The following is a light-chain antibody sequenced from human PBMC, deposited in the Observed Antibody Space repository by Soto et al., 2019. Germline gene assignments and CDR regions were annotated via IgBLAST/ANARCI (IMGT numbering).Light chain of an antibody. V-gene: IGLV2-14*01. CDR2: DVS. Sequence: QSVLTQPASVSGSPGQSITISCTGSDVGVYNYVSWYQQHPGKAPKLMIYDVSNRPSGVSNRFSGSKSGNTASLTISGLQVEDEADYYCSSYTNSNTRVFGTGTKLTVL. J-gene: IGLJ1*01. CDR3: SSYTNSNTRV. CDR1: SDVGVYNY.